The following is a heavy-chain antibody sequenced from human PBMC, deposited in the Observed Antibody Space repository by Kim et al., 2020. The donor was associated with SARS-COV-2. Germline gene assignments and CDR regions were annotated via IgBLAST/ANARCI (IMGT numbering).Heavy chain of an antibody. Sequence: SETLSLTCAVYGGSFSGYYWSWIRQPPGKGLEWIGEINHSGSTNYNPSLKSRVTISVDTSKNQFSLKLSSVTAADTAVYYCARVVHLGRGVDYWGQGTL. J-gene: IGHJ4*02. D-gene: IGHD7-27*01. CDR1: GGSFSGYY. CDR3: ARVVHLGRGVDY. V-gene: IGHV4-34*01. CDR2: INHSGST.